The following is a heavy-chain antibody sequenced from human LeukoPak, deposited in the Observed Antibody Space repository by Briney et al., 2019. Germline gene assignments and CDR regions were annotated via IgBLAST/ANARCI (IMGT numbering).Heavy chain of an antibody. CDR1: GGSFSGYY. Sequence: SETLSLTCAVYGGSFSGYYWSWIRQPPGKGLEWIGEINHSGSTNYNPSLKSRVTISVDTSKNQFSLKLSYVTAADTAVYYCVLGRYDSSGYYDPNDYWGQGTLVTVSS. CDR2: INHSGST. V-gene: IGHV4-34*01. D-gene: IGHD3-22*01. CDR3: VLGRYDSSGYYDPNDY. J-gene: IGHJ4*02.